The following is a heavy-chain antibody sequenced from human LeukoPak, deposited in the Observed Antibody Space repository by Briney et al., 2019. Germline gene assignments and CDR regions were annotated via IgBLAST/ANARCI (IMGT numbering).Heavy chain of an antibody. CDR3: AHRGGNFQLDY. D-gene: IGHD1-7*01. Sequence: SGPTLVNPTQTLTLTCTFSGISLSTSGVGVGWIRQPPGKALEWLALIYWDNDKRYSPSLKSRLTITKDTSKNQVVLTMTNMDPVVTATYYCAHRGGNFQLDYWGQGTLVTVSS. CDR2: IYWDNDK. J-gene: IGHJ4*02. CDR1: GISLSTSGVG. V-gene: IGHV2-5*02.